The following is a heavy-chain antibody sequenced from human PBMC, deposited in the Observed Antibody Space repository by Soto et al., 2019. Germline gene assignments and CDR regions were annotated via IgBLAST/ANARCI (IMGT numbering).Heavy chain of an antibody. J-gene: IGHJ6*02. Sequence: ASVKGSCKASGYTFTSYYMHWVRQDHGQGLEWMGIINPSGGSTSYAQKFQGRVTMTRDTSTSTVYMELSSLRSEDTAVYYCARVYGYGLNYYGMDVWGQGTTVTVSS. CDR3: ARVYGYGLNYYGMDV. CDR2: INPSGGST. CDR1: GYTFTSYY. V-gene: IGHV1-46*01. D-gene: IGHD5-18*01.